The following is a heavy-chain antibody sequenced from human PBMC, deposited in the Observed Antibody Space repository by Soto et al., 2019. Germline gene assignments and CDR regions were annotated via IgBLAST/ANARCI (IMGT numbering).Heavy chain of an antibody. CDR2: ISYDGSNK. D-gene: IGHD1-26*01. CDR3: AXXSGDHTGDYFDY. J-gene: IGHJ4*02. V-gene: IGHV3-30*03. CDR1: GFTFRTYG. Sequence: QVPLVESGGGVVQPGRSLRLSCAASGFTFRTYGMHWVRQAPGKGLEWVAVISYDGSNKYYADSVKGRFTISRDNSKNTLYLQMSTLRAXXTXVXXXAXXSGDHTGDYFDYWGQGTLVTVYS.